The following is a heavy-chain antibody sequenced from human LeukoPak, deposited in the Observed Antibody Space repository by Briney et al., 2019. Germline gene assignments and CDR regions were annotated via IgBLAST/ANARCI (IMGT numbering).Heavy chain of an antibody. CDR3: AKVPRGYSYGLGY. CDR2: ISGSGGST. Sequence: GGSLRLSCAASGFTFSSYAMSWVRQAPGKGLEGVSAISGSGGSTYYADSVKGRFTISRDNSKNTLYLQMNSLRAEDTAVYYCAKVPRGYSYGLGYWGQGTLVTVSS. J-gene: IGHJ4*02. D-gene: IGHD5-18*01. CDR1: GFTFSSYA. V-gene: IGHV3-23*01.